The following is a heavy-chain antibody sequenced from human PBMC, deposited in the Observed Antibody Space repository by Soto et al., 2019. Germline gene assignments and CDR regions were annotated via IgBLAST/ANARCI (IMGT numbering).Heavy chain of an antibody. V-gene: IGHV4-59*08. CDR3: ARNYGPGYTFDY. D-gene: IGHD3-10*01. J-gene: IGHJ4*02. CDR1: GGYISSYY. Sequence: SETLCLTWTVSGGYISSYYWSWIRQPPGKGLEWIGYIYYSGSTNYNPSLKSRVTISVDTSKNQFSLKLSSVTAADTAVYYCARNYGPGYTFDYWGQRTLVTVSS. CDR2: IYYSGST.